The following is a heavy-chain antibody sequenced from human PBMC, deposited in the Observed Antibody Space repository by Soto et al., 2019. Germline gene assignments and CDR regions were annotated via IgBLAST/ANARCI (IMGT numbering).Heavy chain of an antibody. Sequence: VQLVESGGGVVQPGRSLRLSCAASRFTFSSYAMHWVRQAPGKGLEWVAVISYDGSNKYYADSVKGRFTISRDNSKNTLFLQMNSLRPEDTAVYYCAPDTAMATELGYWGQGTLVTVSS. V-gene: IGHV3-30-3*01. CDR1: RFTFSSYA. D-gene: IGHD5-18*01. CDR3: APDTAMATELGY. CDR2: ISYDGSNK. J-gene: IGHJ4*02.